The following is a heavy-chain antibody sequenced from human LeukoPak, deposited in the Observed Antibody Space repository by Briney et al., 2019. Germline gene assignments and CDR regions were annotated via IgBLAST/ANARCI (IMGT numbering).Heavy chain of an antibody. D-gene: IGHD3-22*01. CDR3: AKDLGYLTLVGLRLIDY. Sequence: GGSLRLSCAASGFTFSSYGIHWVRQAPGKGLEWVTFIRYDGSHKYYADSVKGRFTVSRDNSKNTLYLQMNSLRAEDTAVYFCAKDLGYLTLVGLRLIDYWGQGTLVTASS. CDR1: GFTFSSYG. V-gene: IGHV3-30*02. J-gene: IGHJ4*02. CDR2: IRYDGSHK.